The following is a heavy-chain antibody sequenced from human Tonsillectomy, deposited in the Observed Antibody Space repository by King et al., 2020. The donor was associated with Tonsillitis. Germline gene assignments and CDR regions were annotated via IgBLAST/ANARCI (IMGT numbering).Heavy chain of an antibody. CDR3: ASFRGSGNKRYYYLDG. CDR1: GFTFSDYY. V-gene: IGHV3-11*06. CDR2: ISTSSSYT. Sequence: VQLVESGGGLVKPGGSLRLSCAASGFTFSDYYMSWIRQAPGKGLEWVSYISTSSSYTNYADSVKGRFTISRDNAKNSLYLQMNSLRAEDTAVYYCASFRGSGNKRYYYLDGWGQGTLVTVSS. J-gene: IGHJ4*02. D-gene: IGHD3-10*01.